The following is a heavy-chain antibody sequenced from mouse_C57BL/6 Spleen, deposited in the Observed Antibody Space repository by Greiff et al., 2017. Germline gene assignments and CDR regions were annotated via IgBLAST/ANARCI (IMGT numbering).Heavy chain of an antibody. V-gene: IGHV1-55*01. CDR2: IYPGSGST. Sequence: VQLQQPGAELVKPGASVKMSCKASGYTFTSYWITWVKQRPVHGLEWIGDIYPGSGSTNYNEKFKSKATLTVDTSSSTAYMQLSSLTSEDSAVYYCARMLGHAMDYWGQGTSVTVSS. CDR3: ARMLGHAMDY. CDR1: GYTFTSYW. J-gene: IGHJ4*01. D-gene: IGHD4-1*01.